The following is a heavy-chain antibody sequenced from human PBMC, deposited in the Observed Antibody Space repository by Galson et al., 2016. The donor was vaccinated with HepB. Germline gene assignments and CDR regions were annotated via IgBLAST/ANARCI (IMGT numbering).Heavy chain of an antibody. J-gene: IGHJ4*02. CDR3: ARDGGGPYAGSGYYFDY. CDR2: VHDNGNT. V-gene: IGHV4-61*01. Sequence: SETLSLTCTVSGGPISSDFWSSYFWSWIRQPPGKGLEWIGYVHDNGNTNYITSLKNRLTISMNTSQRQFSLRLSSVTASDTAVDYCARDGGGPYAGSGYYFDYWGQGILVTVSS. CDR1: GGPISSDFWSSYF. D-gene: IGHD3-10*01.